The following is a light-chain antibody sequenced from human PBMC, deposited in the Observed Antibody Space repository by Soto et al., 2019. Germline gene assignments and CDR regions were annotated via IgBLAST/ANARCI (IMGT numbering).Light chain of an antibody. V-gene: IGLV2-14*01. CDR3: SSYTSSSNYV. J-gene: IGLJ1*01. CDR1: SSDVGGYNY. Sequence: QSLLTHPASLSGSPGQSITISCTGTSSDVGGYNYVSWYQQHPGKAPKLMIYEVSNRPSGVSNRFSGSKSGNTASLTISGLQAEDEADYYCSSYTSSSNYVFGTGTKVTVL. CDR2: EVS.